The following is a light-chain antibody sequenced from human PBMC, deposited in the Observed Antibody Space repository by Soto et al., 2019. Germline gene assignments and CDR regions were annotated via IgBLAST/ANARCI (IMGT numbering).Light chain of an antibody. CDR2: GAS. V-gene: IGKV3-20*01. CDR3: QQYGNSPWT. Sequence: VLTQSPGTLSLSLGDRATLSCRASQTVDHAYVAWYQQRPGQAPSLLVYGASTRATDVPERFSGSGSGTDFTLTISRLEPEDSAVYYCQQYGNSPWTFGQGNKVEIK. J-gene: IGKJ1*01. CDR1: QTVDHAY.